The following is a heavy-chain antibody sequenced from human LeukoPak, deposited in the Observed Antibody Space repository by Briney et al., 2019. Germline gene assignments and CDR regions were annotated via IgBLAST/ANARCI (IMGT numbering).Heavy chain of an antibody. CDR3: VRGIVINDY. V-gene: IGHV3-66*01. J-gene: IGHJ4*02. CDR1: GFTVSSNY. Sequence: PGGSLRLSCAASGFTVSSNYMSWVRQAPGKGLEWVSIIYGGGSTYFADSVKGRFTISRDNSKNTLYLQMNSLRAEDAAVYYCVRGIVINDYWGQGTLVTVSS. D-gene: IGHD3-22*01. CDR2: IYGGGST.